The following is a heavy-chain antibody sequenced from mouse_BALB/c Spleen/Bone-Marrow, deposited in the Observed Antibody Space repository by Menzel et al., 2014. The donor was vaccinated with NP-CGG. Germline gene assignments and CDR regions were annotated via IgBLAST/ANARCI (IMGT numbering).Heavy chain of an antibody. D-gene: IGHD2-1*01. J-gene: IGHJ2*01. V-gene: IGHV1-18*01. CDR1: GYTFTDYT. CDR3: ARGLWYY. Sequence: VQLQQSGPELVQPGASVKISCKTSGYTFTDYTIHWVKQSHGKSLEWIGRFNPNNGDINYNQMFRGKVTLTVDKSSSSVYMELRSLTSEDSAVYYCARGLWYYWGQGTTLTDSS. CDR2: FNPNNGDI.